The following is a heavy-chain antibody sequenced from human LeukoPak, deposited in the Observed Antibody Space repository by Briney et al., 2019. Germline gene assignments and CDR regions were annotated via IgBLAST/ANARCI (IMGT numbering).Heavy chain of an antibody. V-gene: IGHV4-59*08. CDR2: INYSGNT. J-gene: IGHJ5*02. D-gene: IGHD3-16*01. Sequence: SETLSLTCAVSGGSIRNDYWSWIRQPPGKGLEWIAYINYSGNTTYNPALERRVTISVETSTKRSPLKFTYVTAADTAVYYCARHRPGERRFDPWGQGTLVTVSS. CDR3: ARHRPGERRFDP. CDR1: GGSIRNDY.